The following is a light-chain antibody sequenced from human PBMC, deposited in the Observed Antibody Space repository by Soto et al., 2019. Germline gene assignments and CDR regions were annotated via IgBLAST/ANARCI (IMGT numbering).Light chain of an antibody. CDR3: QQLSSGTPPT. J-gene: IGKJ4*01. CDR2: DAS. V-gene: IGKV3-11*01. CDR1: QNVANS. Sequence: LCFHQGERATLSCRASQNVANSLAWYQEKPGQAPRLLIYDASNRATGIPPRFSGSGSGTDFTLTISSLEPDDFAVYYCQQLSSGTPPTFGGGTKVDIK.